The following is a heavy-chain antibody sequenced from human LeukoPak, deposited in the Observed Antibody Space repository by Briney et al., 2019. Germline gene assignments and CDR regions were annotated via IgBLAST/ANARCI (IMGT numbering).Heavy chain of an antibody. Sequence: GASVKVSCKASGYTVTDHYLNWVRQAPGQGPEWMGWINPKTGDTTYAQKFQGRVTMTWDRSITTAYMELSSLRSDDTAMYYCARAYEYGWFDPWGQGTQVTVSS. J-gene: IGHJ5*02. CDR3: ARAYEYGWFDP. D-gene: IGHD4/OR15-4a*01. V-gene: IGHV1-2*02. CDR1: GYTVTDHY. CDR2: INPKTGDT.